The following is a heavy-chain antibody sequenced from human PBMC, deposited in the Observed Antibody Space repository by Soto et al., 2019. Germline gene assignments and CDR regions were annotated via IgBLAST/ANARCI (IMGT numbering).Heavy chain of an antibody. D-gene: IGHD4-17*01. CDR3: ARGSYDYGDYGDAFDI. V-gene: IGHV3-11*06. J-gene: IGHJ3*02. CDR1: GFIFSDYY. CDR2: ISSSSSYT. Sequence: GGSLRLSCAASGFIFSDYYMSWIRQAPGKGLEWVSYISSSSSYTNYADSVKGRFTISRDNAKNSLYLQMNSLRAEDTAVYYCARGSYDYGDYGDAFDIWGKGTMVTVS.